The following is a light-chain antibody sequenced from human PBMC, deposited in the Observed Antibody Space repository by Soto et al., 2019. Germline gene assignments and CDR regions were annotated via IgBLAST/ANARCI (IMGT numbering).Light chain of an antibody. Sequence: DIQMTQSPSSLSASIGDRVTITCRASQSISSHLYWCHQKPGQAPKLLIYAASSVQSGVPSRFSGSGSGTDFTLTINSMQPEDFATYYCQHSYSNSLTVVQGTRLEIK. CDR2: AAS. CDR1: QSISSH. V-gene: IGKV1-39*01. J-gene: IGKJ5*01. CDR3: QHSYSNSLT.